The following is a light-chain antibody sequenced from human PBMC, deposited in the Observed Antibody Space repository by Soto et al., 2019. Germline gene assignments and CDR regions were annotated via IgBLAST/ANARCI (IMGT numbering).Light chain of an antibody. V-gene: IGKV1-9*01. Sequence: DIPLTQSPSFLSASVGDRVTITCRASQGIRSYLAWYQQKPGNAPKLMIYAASTLQSGVPSRFSGSGSGTEFPLTISSLQPEDFATYYCKQLNSYPWTFGQGTKVEIK. CDR2: AAS. J-gene: IGKJ1*01. CDR3: KQLNSYPWT. CDR1: QGIRSY.